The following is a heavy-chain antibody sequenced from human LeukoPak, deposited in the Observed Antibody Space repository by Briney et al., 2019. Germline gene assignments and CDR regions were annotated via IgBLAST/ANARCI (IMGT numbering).Heavy chain of an antibody. J-gene: IGHJ4*02. Sequence: GGSLRLSCAASGFTFSIYSMNWVRQAPGKGLEWVSSISSRSSYIYYADSVKGRFTISRDNAKNSLYLQMNSLRAEDAAVYYCARVKPPYSGSYHIDYWGQGTLVTVSS. D-gene: IGHD1-26*01. CDR1: GFTFSIYS. CDR2: ISSRSSYI. V-gene: IGHV3-21*01. CDR3: ARVKPPYSGSYHIDY.